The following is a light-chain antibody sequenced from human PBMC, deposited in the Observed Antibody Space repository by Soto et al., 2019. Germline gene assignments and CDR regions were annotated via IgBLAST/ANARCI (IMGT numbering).Light chain of an antibody. CDR1: ESVSSSF. V-gene: IGKV3-20*01. CDR3: HQYGSSPST. CDR2: GAS. Sequence: ENVLTQSPGTLSLSPGERATLSCRASESVSSSFLAWYQQRLGQAPRLLIYGASSRATGIPDRFSGSGSGTDFTLTISRLEPEDFEVYYCHQYGSSPSTFGQGTKVDIK. J-gene: IGKJ1*01.